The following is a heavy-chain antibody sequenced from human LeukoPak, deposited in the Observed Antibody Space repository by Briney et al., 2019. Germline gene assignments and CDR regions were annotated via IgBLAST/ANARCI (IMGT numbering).Heavy chain of an antibody. CDR3: AKDSLPTTVVTTFDY. CDR1: GFTFSSYA. CDR2: ISGSGGST. J-gene: IGHJ4*02. V-gene: IGHV3-23*01. Sequence: PGGSLRLSCAASGFTFSSYAMTWVRQAPGKGLEWVSGISGSGGSTYYADSVKGRFTISRDNSKNTLYLQMNSLRAEDTAVYYCAKDSLPTTVVTTFDYWGQGTLVTVSS. D-gene: IGHD4-23*01.